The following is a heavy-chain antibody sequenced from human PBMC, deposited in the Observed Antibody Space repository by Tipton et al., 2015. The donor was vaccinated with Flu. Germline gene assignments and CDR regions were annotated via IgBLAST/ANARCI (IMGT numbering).Heavy chain of an antibody. CDR2: IYYSGST. CDR3: ARHPMVRDLLIYGMDV. D-gene: IGHD3-10*01. Sequence: LRLSCTVSGGSISSSSYYWGWNRQPPGKGLEWIGSIYYSGSTYYNPSLKSRVTISVDTSKNQFSLKVSSVTAADTAVYYCARHPMVRDLLIYGMDVWGQGTTVTVSS. V-gene: IGHV4-39*01. CDR1: GGSISSSSYY. J-gene: IGHJ6*02.